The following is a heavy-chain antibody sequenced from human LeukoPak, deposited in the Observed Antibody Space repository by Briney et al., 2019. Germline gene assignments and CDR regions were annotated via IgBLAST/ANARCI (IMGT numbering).Heavy chain of an antibody. CDR3: ANDVVIAMVMD. J-gene: IGHJ4*02. V-gene: IGHV3-23*01. CDR1: GFTFSSYD. D-gene: IGHD5-18*01. Sequence: PGGSLRLSCAASGFTFSSYDMSWVRQAPGKGLEWILAISGSGCSTYYADSVKGRFTISTDNCKNTLYLQMSSLRAEDTAVYYCANDVVIAMVMDWGQGTLVSVSS. CDR2: ISGSGCST.